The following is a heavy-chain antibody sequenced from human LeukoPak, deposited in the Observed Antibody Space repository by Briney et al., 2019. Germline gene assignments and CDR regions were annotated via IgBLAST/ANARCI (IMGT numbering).Heavy chain of an antibody. CDR2: IYTSGST. CDR3: AREADSYSSSFRDYYYYMDV. CDR1: GGSISSGSYY. Sequence: PSETLSLTCTVSGGSISSGSYYWSWIRQPAGKGLEWIGRIYTSGSTNYNPSLKSRVTISVDTSKNQFSLKLSSVTAADTAVYYCAREADSYSSSFRDYYYYMDVWGKGTTVTVSS. D-gene: IGHD6-13*01. V-gene: IGHV4-61*02. J-gene: IGHJ6*03.